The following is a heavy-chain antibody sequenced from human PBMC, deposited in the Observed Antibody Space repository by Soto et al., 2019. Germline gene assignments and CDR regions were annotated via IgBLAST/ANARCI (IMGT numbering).Heavy chain of an antibody. J-gene: IGHJ6*02. CDR2: LYWNTEK. D-gene: IGHD3-9*01. CDR1: GFSLTTGGVG. Sequence: QITLKESVPTLVKPTQTRTLTCTFSGFSLTTGGVGVGWFRQPTVKALEWLADLYWNTEKNHSPSLRGRLIIAKDTSIVQVFLTVTNVKRTETATYYCANPLTGHGMDVRGQGTTVTVSS. CDR3: ANPLTGHGMDV. V-gene: IGHV2-5*01.